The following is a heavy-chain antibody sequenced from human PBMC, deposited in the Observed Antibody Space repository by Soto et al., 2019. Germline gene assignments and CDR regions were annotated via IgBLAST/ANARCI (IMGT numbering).Heavy chain of an antibody. V-gene: IGHV3-53*04. D-gene: IGHD3-10*01. CDR3: ASDGPCYYASRMDG. CDR1: GIPVSSNY. J-gene: IGHJ6*02. Sequence: EVQLVESGGGLVQPGGSLRLSCAASGIPVSSNYMTWVRQAPGKGLEWVSVLHSGGDTYYANSVKGRFTISRHDSTNTRFLQRNSLTAEGTAVYYCASDGPCYYASRMDGWGQGTTVTVSS. CDR2: LHSGGDT.